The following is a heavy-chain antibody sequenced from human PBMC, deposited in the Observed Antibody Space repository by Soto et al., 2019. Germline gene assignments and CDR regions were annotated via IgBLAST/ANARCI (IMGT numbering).Heavy chain of an antibody. D-gene: IGHD5-12*01. CDR1: GFTFSVYG. V-gene: IGHV3-48*02. Sequence: EVQLVESGGGLLQPGGSLRLSCAASGFTFSVYGMNWVRQAPGKGLDWVAYISSLSSTIYYADSVKGRFTVSRDNAKSXXYLQMNSLRDEDTAVYYCARDERDGYNEGYWYFDLWGRGTLVTVSS. CDR2: ISSLSSTI. J-gene: IGHJ2*01. CDR3: ARDERDGYNEGYWYFDL.